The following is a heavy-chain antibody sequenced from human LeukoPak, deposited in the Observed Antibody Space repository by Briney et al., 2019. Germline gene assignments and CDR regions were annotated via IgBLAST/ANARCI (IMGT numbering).Heavy chain of an antibody. CDR1: GFTVSSNY. CDR3: AREGGSGWYGGYFDY. V-gene: IGHV3-66*01. Sequence: GGSLRLSRAASGFTVSSNYMSWVRQAPGKGLEWVSVIYSGGSTYYADSVKGRFTISRDNSKNTLYLQMNSLRAEDTAVYYCAREGGSGWYGGYFDYWGQGTLVTVSS. J-gene: IGHJ4*02. CDR2: IYSGGST. D-gene: IGHD6-19*01.